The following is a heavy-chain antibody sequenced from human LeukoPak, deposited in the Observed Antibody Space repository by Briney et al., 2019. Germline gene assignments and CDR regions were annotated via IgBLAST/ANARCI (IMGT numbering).Heavy chain of an antibody. CDR1: GFTFSDYY. CDR2: ISYDGTNK. J-gene: IGHJ3*02. Sequence: PGGSLRLSCAASGFTFSDYYMTWIRQAPGKGLEWVTIISYDGTNKYYADSVKGRFTISRDNSKNTLFLQMNSLRAEDTAVYYCARSNYYDSRSWGFDIWGQGTMVTVSS. D-gene: IGHD3-22*01. V-gene: IGHV3-30*03. CDR3: ARSNYYDSRSWGFDI.